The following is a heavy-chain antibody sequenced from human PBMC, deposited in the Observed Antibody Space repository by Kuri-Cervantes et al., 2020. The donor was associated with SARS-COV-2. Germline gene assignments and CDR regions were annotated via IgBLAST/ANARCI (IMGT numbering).Heavy chain of an antibody. D-gene: IGHD6-19*01. Sequence: GGSLRLSCAASGFTFSSYSMNWVRQAPGKGLEWVSSISSSSSYIYYADSVKGRFTISRDNAKNSLYLQMNSLRAEDTAVYYCARAGVAGTYVGNDAFDTWGQGTMVTVSS. V-gene: IGHV3-21*01. CDR2: ISSSSSYI. CDR3: ARAGVAGTYVGNDAFDT. J-gene: IGHJ3*02. CDR1: GFTFSSYS.